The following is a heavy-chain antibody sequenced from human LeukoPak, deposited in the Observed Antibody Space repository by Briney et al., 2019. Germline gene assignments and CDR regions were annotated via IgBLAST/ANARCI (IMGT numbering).Heavy chain of an antibody. CDR1: GGSFSGYY. V-gene: IGHV4-34*01. D-gene: IGHD2-8*01. J-gene: IGHJ5*02. CDR2: INHSGST. CDR3: ARLRYCTNGVCP. Sequence: SETLSLTCAVYGGSFSGYYWSWNRQPPGKGLEWIGEINHSGSTNYNPPLRSRVTISVDTSKNQFSLKLSSVTAADTAVYYCARLRYCTNGVCPWGQGTLVTVSS.